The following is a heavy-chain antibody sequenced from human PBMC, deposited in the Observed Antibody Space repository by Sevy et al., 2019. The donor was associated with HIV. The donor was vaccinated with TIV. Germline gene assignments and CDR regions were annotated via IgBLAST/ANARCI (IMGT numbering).Heavy chain of an antibody. D-gene: IGHD2-15*01. CDR3: AREGGHTAAWSPGNF. CDR1: GFTFNSHG. Sequence: GGSLRLSCAASGFTFNSHGFHWVRQAPGKGLEWVALISYDGRIKYYAVSVKGRFIISRDDARNTLYMQMSGLRAEDTAVDYGAREGGHTAAWSPGNFWGQGTLVTVSS. V-gene: IGHV3-30*15. CDR2: ISYDGRIK. J-gene: IGHJ4*02.